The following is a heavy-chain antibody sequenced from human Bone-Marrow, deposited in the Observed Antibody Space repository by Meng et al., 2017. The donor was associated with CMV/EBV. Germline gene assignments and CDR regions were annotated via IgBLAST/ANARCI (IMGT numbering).Heavy chain of an antibody. D-gene: IGHD3-3*01. V-gene: IGHV3-21*01. CDR2: ISSFSAYK. Sequence: TFSSYAMTWVRQAPGKGLEWVSSISSFSAYKSYADSVKGRFVISRDNSRNSLYLQLNSLTVEDTGVYFCARAYDFWSGYTSPNWFGPWGQGTLVTVSS. CDR3: ARAYDFWSGYTSPNWFGP. J-gene: IGHJ5*02. CDR1: TFSSYA.